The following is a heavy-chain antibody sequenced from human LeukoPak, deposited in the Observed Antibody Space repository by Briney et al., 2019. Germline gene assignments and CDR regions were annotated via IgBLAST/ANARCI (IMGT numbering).Heavy chain of an antibody. Sequence: SQTLSLTCTVSGGSISSGSYYWSWIRQPAGTGLEWIGRIYTSGSTNYNPSLKSRVTISVDTSKNQFSLKLSSVTAADTAVYYCARETRLPRYYYYYMDVWGKGTTVTVSS. CDR3: ARETRLPRYYYYYMDV. J-gene: IGHJ6*03. V-gene: IGHV4-61*02. CDR2: IYTSGST. D-gene: IGHD5/OR15-5a*01. CDR1: GGSISSGSYY.